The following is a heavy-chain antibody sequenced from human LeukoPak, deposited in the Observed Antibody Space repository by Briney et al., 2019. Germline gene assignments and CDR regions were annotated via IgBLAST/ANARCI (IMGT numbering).Heavy chain of an antibody. Sequence: SGRSLRLSCAASGFTFSSYGMHWVRQAPGKGLEWVAVIWYDGSNKYYADSVKGRFTISRDNSKNTLYPQMNSLRAEDTAVYYCAKDHSSGWYVDDYWGQGTLVTVSS. CDR2: IWYDGSNK. V-gene: IGHV3-33*06. J-gene: IGHJ4*02. CDR3: AKDHSSGWYVDDY. D-gene: IGHD6-19*01. CDR1: GFTFSSYG.